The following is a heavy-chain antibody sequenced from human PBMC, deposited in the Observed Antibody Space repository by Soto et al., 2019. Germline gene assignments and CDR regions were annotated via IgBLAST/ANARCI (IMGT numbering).Heavy chain of an antibody. CDR2: IYWDYDK. V-gene: IGHV2-5*02. Sequence: QITVKESGLTLVKPTETLTLTCTFSGFSLSSIGMGVGWIRQPPGKALEWLALIYWDYDKRYSPSLSSRLTITKDPSKNQVDLTMTNMDPVDTATYYCARLTRGVYDLYRLWEKFDYRGQGTLVTVSS. CDR3: ARLTRGVYDLYRLWEKFDY. CDR1: GFSLSSIGMG. D-gene: IGHD5-12*01. J-gene: IGHJ4*02.